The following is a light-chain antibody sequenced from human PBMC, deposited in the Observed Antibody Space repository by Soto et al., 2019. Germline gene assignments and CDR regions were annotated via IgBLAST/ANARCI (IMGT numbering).Light chain of an antibody. CDR2: KAS. CDR3: QQYNSYWT. V-gene: IGKV1-5*03. J-gene: IGKJ1*01. Sequence: GDRVTITCRASQSIRMWLAWYQQKPGKAPNLLIYKASNLQSGVPSRFSGSGSGTEFTLTISSLQPDDFATYYCQQYNSYWTFGQGTKVEIK. CDR1: QSIRMW.